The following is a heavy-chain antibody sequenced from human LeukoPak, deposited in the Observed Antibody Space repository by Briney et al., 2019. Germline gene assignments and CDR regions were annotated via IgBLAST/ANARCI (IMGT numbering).Heavy chain of an antibody. CDR2: IYYSGST. CDR1: GGSISSYY. J-gene: IGHJ6*03. V-gene: IGHV4-59*01. CDR3: ARADSRLDNWGSLRLYYYMDV. D-gene: IGHD7-27*01. Sequence: SETLSLTCTVSGGSISSYYWSWIRQPPGKGLEWIGYIYYSGSTNYNPSLKSRVTISVDTSKNQFSLKMSSVTAADTAVYYCARADSRLDNWGSLRLYYYMDVWGKGTTVTVSS.